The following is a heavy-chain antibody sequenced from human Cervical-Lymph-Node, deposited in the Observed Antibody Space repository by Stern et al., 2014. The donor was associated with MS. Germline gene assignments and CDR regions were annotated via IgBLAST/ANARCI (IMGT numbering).Heavy chain of an antibody. J-gene: IGHJ4*02. D-gene: IGHD6-13*01. CDR1: GFTFSSYG. Sequence: QVQLVESGGGVVQPGRSLRLSCAASGFTFSSYGMHWVRQAPGKGLEWVAVIWYDGSNKYYADSVKGRFTISRDNSKNTLYLQMNSLRAEDTAVYYCARDEGQQLVFDYWGQGTLVTVSS. CDR2: IWYDGSNK. CDR3: ARDEGQQLVFDY. V-gene: IGHV3-33*01.